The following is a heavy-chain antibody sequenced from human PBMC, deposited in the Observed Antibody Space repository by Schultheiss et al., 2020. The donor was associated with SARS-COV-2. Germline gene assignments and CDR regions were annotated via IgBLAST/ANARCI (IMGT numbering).Heavy chain of an antibody. CDR3: ARPPLTYSSSWYTAQGDFDY. CDR1: GYTFTSYA. J-gene: IGHJ4*02. V-gene: IGHV1-2*06. D-gene: IGHD6-13*01. Sequence: ASVKVSCKASGYTFTSYAMNWVRQAPGQGLEWMGRINPNSGGTNYAQKFQGRVTMTRDTSISTAYMELSRLRSDDTAVYYCARPPLTYSSSWYTAQGDFDYWGQGTLVTVSS. CDR2: INPNSGGT.